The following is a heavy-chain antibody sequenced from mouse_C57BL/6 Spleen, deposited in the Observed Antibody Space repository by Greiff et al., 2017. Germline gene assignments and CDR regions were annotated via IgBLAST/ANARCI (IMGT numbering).Heavy chain of an antibody. CDR3: ARPYYYGSSYTWYFDV. V-gene: IGHV5-17*01. J-gene: IGHJ1*03. CDR2: ISSGSSTI. D-gene: IGHD1-1*01. CDR1: GFTFSDYG. Sequence: VKLVESGGGLVKPGGSLKLSCAASGFTFSDYGMHWVRQAPEKGLEWVAYISSGSSTIYYADTVKGRFTISRDNAKNTLFLQMTSLRSEDTAMYYCARPYYYGSSYTWYFDVWGTGTTVTVSS.